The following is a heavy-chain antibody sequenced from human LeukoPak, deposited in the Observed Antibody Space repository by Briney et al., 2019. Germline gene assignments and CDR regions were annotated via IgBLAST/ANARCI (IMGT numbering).Heavy chain of an antibody. Sequence: SETLSLTCTVSGGSISSDYWSWIRQPPGKGLEWVGYIYYSGNTNYNPSLKGRVTISIDTSKNQFSLKLTSVTAADTAVYYCARHQLRGFLDDYWGQGTLVTVSS. D-gene: IGHD3-10*01. CDR3: ARHQLRGFLDDY. J-gene: IGHJ4*02. CDR1: GGSISSDY. CDR2: IYYSGNT. V-gene: IGHV4-59*08.